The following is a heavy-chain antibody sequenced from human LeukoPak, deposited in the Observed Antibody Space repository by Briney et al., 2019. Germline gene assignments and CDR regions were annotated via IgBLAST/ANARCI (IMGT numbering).Heavy chain of an antibody. J-gene: IGHJ4*02. Sequence: SETLSLTCAVYGGSFSGYYWSWIRQPPGKGLEWIGEINHSGSTNYNPSLKSRVTISVDTSKNQFSLKLSSVTAADTAVYYCARRKPGYSSRWIDYWGQGTLVTVSS. V-gene: IGHV4-34*01. CDR3: ARRKPGYSSRWIDY. D-gene: IGHD6-13*01. CDR2: INHSGST. CDR1: GGSFSGYY.